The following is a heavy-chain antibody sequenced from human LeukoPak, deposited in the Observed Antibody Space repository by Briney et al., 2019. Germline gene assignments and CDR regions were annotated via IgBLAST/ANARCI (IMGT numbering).Heavy chain of an antibody. D-gene: IGHD2-2*01. CDR3: VRGTDCSATTCYPLSAFDY. CDR2: ISSRGTST. V-gene: IGHV3-21*04. CDR1: GFIFSDFG. Sequence: GGPLRLSCVASGFIFSDFGMNWVRQVPGKGLEWVAFISSRGTSTFYAESVKGRFTISRDTVKKSLDLQMTSLRVEDTAAYYCVRGTDCSATTCYPLSAFDYWGQGTLVTVSS. J-gene: IGHJ4*02.